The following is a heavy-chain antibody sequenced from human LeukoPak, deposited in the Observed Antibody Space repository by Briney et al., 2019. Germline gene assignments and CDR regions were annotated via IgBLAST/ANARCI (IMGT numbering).Heavy chain of an antibody. V-gene: IGHV3-23*01. D-gene: IGHD3-9*01. CDR3: AKDWSGYDILTGYYISYYFDY. CDR1: GFTFSSYG. J-gene: IGHJ4*02. Sequence: GGSLRLSCAASGFTFSSYGMSWVRQAPGKGLEWVSAISGSGGSTYYADSVKGRFTISRDSSKNTLYLQMNSLRAEDTAVYYCAKDWSGYDILTGYYISYYFDYWGQGTLVTVSS. CDR2: ISGSGGST.